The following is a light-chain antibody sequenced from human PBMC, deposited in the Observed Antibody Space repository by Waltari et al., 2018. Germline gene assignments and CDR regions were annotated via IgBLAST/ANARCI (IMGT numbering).Light chain of an antibody. CDR1: ELPRKY. Sequence: SYELTQTPSVSVSPGQTARITCSGHELPRKYAYWFQQKSGQAPRLVIYEDTKRPSGIPERFSGSRSGTVATLTITGAQVDDEADYYCYSSDSTGLRVFGGGTTVVVL. V-gene: IGLV3-10*01. CDR3: YSSDSTGLRV. CDR2: EDT. J-gene: IGLJ1*01.